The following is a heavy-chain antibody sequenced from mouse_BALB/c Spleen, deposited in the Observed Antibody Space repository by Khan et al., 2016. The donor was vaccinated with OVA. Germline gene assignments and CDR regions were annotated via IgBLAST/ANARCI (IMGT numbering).Heavy chain of an antibody. J-gene: IGHJ2*01. CDR2: INPSTGYT. CDR1: GYTFINYW. V-gene: IGHV1-7*01. Sequence: QVQLKESGAELAKPGASVKMSCKASGYTFINYWILWVKQRPGQGLEWIGYINPSTGYTEYNQNFKDKATLTADTSSSTAYMQLSSLTSEDAAVYYGARCDLGWVDDYWGQGTTLTVSS. D-gene: IGHD1-1*02. CDR3: ARCDLGWVDDY.